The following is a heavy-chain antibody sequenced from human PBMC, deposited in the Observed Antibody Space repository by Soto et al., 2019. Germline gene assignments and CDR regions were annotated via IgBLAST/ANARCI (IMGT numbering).Heavy chain of an antibody. CDR1: GGSFKSGSYS. CDR3: ARDFAYFDC. V-gene: IGHV4-61*01. CDR2: VYHTGRT. J-gene: IGHJ4*02. Sequence: TSETLSLTCTVSGGSFKSGSYSWSWIRQPPGKGLEWIGYVYHTGRTSYNPSLKSRVSISMDTSKNQFSLNLDSVTAADTAVYFCARDFAYFDCWGRGTLVTVSS. D-gene: IGHD3-3*01.